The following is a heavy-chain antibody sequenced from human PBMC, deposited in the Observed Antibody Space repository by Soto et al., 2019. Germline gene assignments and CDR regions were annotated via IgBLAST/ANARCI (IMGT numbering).Heavy chain of an antibody. V-gene: IGHV7-4-1*01. CDR3: ATGLYDSSGYSGY. Sequence: ASVKVSCKASGYTFTSYAMNWVREDPGQGLEWMGWINTNTGNPTYAQGFTGRFVFSLDTSVSTAYLQICSLKAEDTAVYYCATGLYDSSGYSGYWGQGTLVTVSS. J-gene: IGHJ4*02. D-gene: IGHD3-22*01. CDR2: INTNTGNP. CDR1: GYTFTSYA.